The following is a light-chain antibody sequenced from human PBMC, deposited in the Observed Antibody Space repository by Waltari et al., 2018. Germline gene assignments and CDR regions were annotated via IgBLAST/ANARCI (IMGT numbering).Light chain of an antibody. Sequence: DIQMTQSPSSLSASAGDRVTFTCRASQGINTYLNWYQQKPGKAPKRLIYAASSLESGVPSRFSGSGSGTDFTLTISSLQPEDFATYYCLQYNNYPYTFGQGTKVEIK. CDR1: QGINTY. CDR3: LQYNNYPYT. CDR2: AAS. V-gene: IGKV1-17*01. J-gene: IGKJ2*01.